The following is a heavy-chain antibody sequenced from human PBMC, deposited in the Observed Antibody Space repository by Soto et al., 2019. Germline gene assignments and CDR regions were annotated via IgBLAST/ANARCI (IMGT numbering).Heavy chain of an antibody. Sequence: SETLSLTCDVSGGSIGSGGYSWSWFRQPPGKGLEWIGFIYHSGSTYYNPSLKSRVTISVDKSKNQFSLKLSSVTAADTAVYYCASSYGSGSYYYNLDDSWGQGTLVTVSS. V-gene: IGHV4-30-2*01. D-gene: IGHD3-10*01. CDR1: GGSIGSGGYS. CDR2: IYHSGST. CDR3: ASSYGSGSYYYNLDDS. J-gene: IGHJ4*02.